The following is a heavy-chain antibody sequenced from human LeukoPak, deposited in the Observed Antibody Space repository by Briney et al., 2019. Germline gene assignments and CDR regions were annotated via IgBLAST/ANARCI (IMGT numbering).Heavy chain of an antibody. V-gene: IGHV4-59*01. CDR2: IYYSGST. J-gene: IGHJ6*03. CDR1: GGSISSYY. D-gene: IGHD2-15*01. CDR3: ARSVEGYCSGGSCYSYYYYMDV. Sequence: SETLSLTCTVSGGSISSYYWSWIRQPPGKGLEWIGYIYYSGSTNYNPSLKSRVAISVDTSKNQFSLKLSSVTAADTAVYYCARSVEGYCSGGSCYSYYYYMDVWGKGTTVTVSS.